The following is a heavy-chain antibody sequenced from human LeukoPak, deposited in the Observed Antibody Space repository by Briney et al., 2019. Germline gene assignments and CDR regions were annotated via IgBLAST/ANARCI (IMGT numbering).Heavy chain of an antibody. Sequence: GGSLRLSCAATGFTFSSYSMNWVRQAPGKGLEWVSSISSSSSSIYYADSVKGRFTISRDNAKNSLYLQMNSLRAEDTAVYYCARASGDIVETATMGSYWGQGTLVTVSS. CDR2: ISSSSSSI. J-gene: IGHJ4*02. V-gene: IGHV3-21*01. D-gene: IGHD5-18*01. CDR3: ARASGDIVETATMGSY. CDR1: GFTFSSYS.